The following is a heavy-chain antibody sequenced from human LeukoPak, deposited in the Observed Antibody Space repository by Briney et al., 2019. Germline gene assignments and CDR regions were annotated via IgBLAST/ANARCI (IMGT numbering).Heavy chain of an antibody. CDR2: ISAYNGNT. D-gene: IGHD3-3*01. CDR1: GYTFTSYV. Sequence: ASVKVSCKASGYTFTSYVISWVRQAPGQGLEWMGWISAYNGNTNYAQKLQGRVTMTTDTSTSTAYMELRSLRSDDTAVYYCARYDFWSGYPPSYFDYWGQGTLVTVSS. J-gene: IGHJ4*02. V-gene: IGHV1-18*01. CDR3: ARYDFWSGYPPSYFDY.